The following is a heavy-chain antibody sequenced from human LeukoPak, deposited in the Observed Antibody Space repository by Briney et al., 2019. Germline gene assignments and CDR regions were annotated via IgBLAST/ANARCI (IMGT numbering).Heavy chain of an antibody. CDR1: GFSFSTYS. CDR3: ARARLGATSYYFYYMDV. D-gene: IGHD1-26*01. V-gene: IGHV3-48*01. J-gene: IGHJ6*03. Sequence: GGSLRLSCAASGFSFSTYSLNWVRQAPGKGLEWVSYISDSSSTMYYADSVKGRFTISRDNAKNSLYLQMNSLRAEDTAVYYCARARLGATSYYFYYMDVWGKGATVTVSS. CDR2: ISDSSSTM.